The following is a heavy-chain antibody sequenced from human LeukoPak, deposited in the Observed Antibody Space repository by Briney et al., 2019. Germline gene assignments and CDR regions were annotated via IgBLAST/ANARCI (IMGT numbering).Heavy chain of an antibody. D-gene: IGHD5-12*01. CDR2: IYYSGST. Sequence: ASETLSLTCTVSGGSISSYYWSWIRQPPGKGLEWIGYIYYSGSTNYSPSLKSRVTISVDTSKNQFSLKLSSVTAADTAVYYCARQGYSAYEILDYWGQGTLVTVSS. V-gene: IGHV4-59*08. CDR1: GGSISSYY. CDR3: ARQGYSAYEILDY. J-gene: IGHJ4*02.